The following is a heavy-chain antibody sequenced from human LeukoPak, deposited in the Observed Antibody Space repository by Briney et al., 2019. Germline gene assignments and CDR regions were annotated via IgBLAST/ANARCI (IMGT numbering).Heavy chain of an antibody. CDR1: GGSVSSGSYY. D-gene: IGHD3-10*01. CDR2: IYYTGST. J-gene: IGHJ4*02. Sequence: SETLSLTCTVSGGSVSSGSYYWSWIRQPPGKGLKWIGYIYYTGSTNYNPPLKSRVTISVDTSKSQFSLKLSSVTAADTAVYYCARVLYGPGSYYTDYWGQGTLVTVSS. CDR3: ARVLYGPGSYYTDY. V-gene: IGHV4-61*01.